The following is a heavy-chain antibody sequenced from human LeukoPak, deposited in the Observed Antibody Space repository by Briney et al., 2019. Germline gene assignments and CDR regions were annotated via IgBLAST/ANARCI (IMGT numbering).Heavy chain of an antibody. Sequence: SETLSLTCTVSGGSINNYYWTWIRQPPGKGLEWIGYIYSGGSTKYNPPLSSRVTISVDPSKNQFSLKLSSVTAADTAVYYCARGGPGAAAGRGFDYWGQGTLVPVSS. CDR3: ARGGPGAAAGRGFDY. CDR2: IYSGGST. J-gene: IGHJ4*02. CDR1: GGSINNYY. D-gene: IGHD6-13*01. V-gene: IGHV4-4*09.